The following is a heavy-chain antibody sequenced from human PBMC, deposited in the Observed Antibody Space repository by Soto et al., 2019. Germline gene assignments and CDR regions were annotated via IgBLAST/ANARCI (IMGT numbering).Heavy chain of an antibody. Sequence: QVQLQESGPGLVKPSETLSLTCTVSGGSISSYYWSWIRQPPGKGLEWIGYIYYSGSTNYNPSLKSRVTISVDTSKNQFSLKLSSVTAADTAVYYCARCWGGSSGYYPLNWFDPWGQGTLVTVSS. CDR3: ARCWGGSSGYYPLNWFDP. V-gene: IGHV4-59*01. J-gene: IGHJ5*02. D-gene: IGHD3-22*01. CDR1: GGSISSYY. CDR2: IYYSGST.